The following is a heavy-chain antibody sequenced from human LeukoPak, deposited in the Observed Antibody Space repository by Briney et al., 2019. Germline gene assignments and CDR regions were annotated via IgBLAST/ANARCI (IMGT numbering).Heavy chain of an antibody. CDR3: AREGWDDSSGYLDY. CDR1: GFTFSSYW. V-gene: IGHV3-7*01. J-gene: IGHJ4*02. Sequence: GGSLRLSRAASGFTFSSYWMSWVRQAPWKGLEWVANRKRDGSEKYYVAPVKGRFTISRDNAKNSLYLQMNSLRAEDTAVYYCAREGWDDSSGYLDYWGQGTLVTVSS. CDR2: RKRDGSEK. D-gene: IGHD3-22*01.